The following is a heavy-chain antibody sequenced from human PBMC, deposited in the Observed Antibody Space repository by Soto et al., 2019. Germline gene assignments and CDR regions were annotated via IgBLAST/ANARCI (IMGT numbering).Heavy chain of an antibody. Sequence: SETLSLTCTVSGGSISSSSYYWGWIRQPPGKGLEWIGGIYYSGSTYYNPSLKSRVTISVDTSKNQFSLKLSSVTAADTAVYYCARSLSHTIFGVVTPYYYYGMDVWGQGTTVTV. J-gene: IGHJ6*02. V-gene: IGHV4-39*01. CDR2: IYYSGST. CDR3: ARSLSHTIFGVVTPYYYYGMDV. D-gene: IGHD3-3*01. CDR1: GGSISSSSYY.